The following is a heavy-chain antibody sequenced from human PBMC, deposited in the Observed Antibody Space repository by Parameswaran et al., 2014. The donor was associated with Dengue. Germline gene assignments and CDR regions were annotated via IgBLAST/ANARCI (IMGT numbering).Heavy chain of an antibody. V-gene: IGHV3-48*04. D-gene: IGHD2-15*01. CDR2: ISSSGSTI. CDR3: ARELRSYYYYMDV. Sequence: GGSLRLSCAASGFTFSSYAMSWVRQAPGKGLEWVSYISSSGSTIYYADSVKGRFTISRDNAKNSLYLQMNSLRAEDTAVYYCARELRSYYYYMDVWGQGTRSPSP. J-gene: IGHJ6*03. CDR1: GFTFSSYA.